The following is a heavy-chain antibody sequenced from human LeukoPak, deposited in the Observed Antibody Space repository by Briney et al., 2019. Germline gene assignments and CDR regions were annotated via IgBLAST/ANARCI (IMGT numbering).Heavy chain of an antibody. CDR3: AREANYYGSGSYFEGTFDY. Sequence: SETLSLTCTVSGVSISTHYWSWIRQSPGKGLEWIGYIYHNGITNYNPSLKSRVTISIDTSKNEFSLKLTSVTAADTAVYYCAREANYYGSGSYFEGTFDYWGQGSLVTVSS. D-gene: IGHD3-10*01. V-gene: IGHV4-59*11. CDR2: IYHNGIT. CDR1: GVSISTHY. J-gene: IGHJ4*02.